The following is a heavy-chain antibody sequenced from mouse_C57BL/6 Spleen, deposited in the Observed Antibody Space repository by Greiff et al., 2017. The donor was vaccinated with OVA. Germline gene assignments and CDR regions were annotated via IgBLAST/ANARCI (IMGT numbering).Heavy chain of an antibody. D-gene: IGHD4-1*01. CDR1: GFTFSNYW. Sequence: EVQLQESGGGLVQPGGSMTLSCVASGFTFSNYWMNWVRQSPEKGLEWVAQIRLKSDNYATHYAVSVKGRFTISRDDSKSSVNLQMKNLRAEDTGICDSTGNWGYYFECWGQGTTLSVST. J-gene: IGHJ2*01. CDR2: IRLKSDNYAT. V-gene: IGHV6-3*01. CDR3: TGNWGYYFEC.